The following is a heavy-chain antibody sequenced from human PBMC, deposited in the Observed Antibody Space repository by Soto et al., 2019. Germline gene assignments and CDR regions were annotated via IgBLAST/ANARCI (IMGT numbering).Heavy chain of an antibody. CDR3: ARGYYYDSSGYYPEFDP. CDR2: ISAYNGNT. V-gene: IGHV1-18*01. Sequence: QVQLVQSGAEVKKPGASVKVSCKASGYTFTSYGISWVRQAPGQGLEWMGWISAYNGNTNYAQKLQGRVTMTTDTATSTAYMELRSLRSDDTAVYYCARGYYYDSSGYYPEFDPWGQGTLVTVSS. D-gene: IGHD3-22*01. CDR1: GYTFTSYG. J-gene: IGHJ5*02.